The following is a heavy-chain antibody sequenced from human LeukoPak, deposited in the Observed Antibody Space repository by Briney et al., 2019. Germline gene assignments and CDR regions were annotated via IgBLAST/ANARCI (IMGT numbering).Heavy chain of an antibody. Sequence: LSGGSLRLSCAASGFTFSSYGMHWVRQAPGKGLEWVAVISYDGSNKYYADSVKGRFTISRDNSKNTLYLQMNSLRAEDTAVYYCARTAIAAAGVFDYWGQGTLVTVSS. CDR2: ISYDGSNK. J-gene: IGHJ4*02. V-gene: IGHV3-30*03. CDR3: ARTAIAAAGVFDY. D-gene: IGHD6-13*01. CDR1: GFTFSSYG.